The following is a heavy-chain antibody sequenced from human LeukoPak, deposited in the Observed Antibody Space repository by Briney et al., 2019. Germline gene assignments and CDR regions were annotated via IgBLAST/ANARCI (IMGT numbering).Heavy chain of an antibody. V-gene: IGHV4-39*01. CDR2: IYYSGST. CDR1: GGSISSSSYY. Sequence: PSETLSLTCTVSGGSISSSSYYWGWIRQPPGKGLEWIGSIYYSGSTYYNPSLKSRVTISVDTSKNQFSLKLSSVTAADTAVYYCARVEMAIFDYWGQGTLVTVSS. J-gene: IGHJ4*02. CDR3: ARVEMAIFDY. D-gene: IGHD5-24*01.